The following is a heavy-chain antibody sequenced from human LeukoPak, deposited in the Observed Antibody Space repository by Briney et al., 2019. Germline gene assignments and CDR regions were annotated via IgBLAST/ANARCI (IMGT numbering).Heavy chain of an antibody. J-gene: IGHJ4*02. V-gene: IGHV3-33*01. CDR1: GFTFSSYG. CDR2: IWYDGSNK. Sequence: GRSLRLSCAASGFTFSSYGMHWVRQAPGKGLEWVAVIWYDGSNKYYGDSVKGRFTISGDNSKNTLYLQMNSLRAEDTAVYYCARDRYSSSWYLDYWGQGTLATVSS. D-gene: IGHD6-13*01. CDR3: ARDRYSSSWYLDY.